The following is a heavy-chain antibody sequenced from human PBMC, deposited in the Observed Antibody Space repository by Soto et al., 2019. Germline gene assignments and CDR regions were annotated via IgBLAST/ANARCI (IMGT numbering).Heavy chain of an antibody. CDR3: ARETYSSGWTPTFDY. Sequence: QVQLVESGGGVVQPGRSLRLSCAASGFTFSSYAMHWVRQAPGKGLEGVAVISYDGSNKYYADSVKGRFTISRDNSKNTLYLQMNSLRAEDTXVYYCARETYSSGWTPTFDYWGQGTLVTVSS. V-gene: IGHV3-30-3*01. J-gene: IGHJ4*02. D-gene: IGHD6-19*01. CDR2: ISYDGSNK. CDR1: GFTFSSYA.